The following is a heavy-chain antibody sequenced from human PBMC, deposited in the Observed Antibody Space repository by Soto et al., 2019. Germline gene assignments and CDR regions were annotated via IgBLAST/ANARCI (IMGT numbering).Heavy chain of an antibody. CDR1: GGSIRSGDYY. CDR3: ARDQLITMVRGAAPYYYYYGMDV. J-gene: IGHJ6*02. V-gene: IGHV4-30-4*01. CDR2: IYYSGST. Sequence: PSETLSLTCTVSGGSIRSGDYYWSWIRQPPGKGLEWIGYIYYSGSTYYNPSLKSRVTISVDTSKNQFSLKLSSVTAADTAVYYCARDQLITMVRGAAPYYYYYGMDVWGQGTTVTVSS. D-gene: IGHD3-10*01.